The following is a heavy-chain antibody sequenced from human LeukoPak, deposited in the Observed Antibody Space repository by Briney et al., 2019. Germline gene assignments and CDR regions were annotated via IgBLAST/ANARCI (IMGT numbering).Heavy chain of an antibody. D-gene: IGHD1-26*01. Sequence: GRSLRLSCEASGFTFSSYAMSWVRQAPGKGLEWVSAISGSGVTTHYAGSVKGRFSISRDNSKNTLYLQMNSLRAEDTALYYCAKKVVVGATSPYSDFQDWGQGTLATVSS. J-gene: IGHJ1*01. CDR2: ISGSGVTT. CDR3: AKKVVVGATSPYSDFQD. V-gene: IGHV3-23*01. CDR1: GFTFSSYA.